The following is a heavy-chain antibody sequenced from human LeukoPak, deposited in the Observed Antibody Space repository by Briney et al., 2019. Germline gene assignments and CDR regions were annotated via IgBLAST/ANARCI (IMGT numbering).Heavy chain of an antibody. CDR1: GFTFSSYA. Sequence: GGSLRVSCAASGFTFSSYAMSWVRQAPGKGPEWVSTISGSGGNTYYADSVKGRFTISRDKSKNTLWLQMNSLRAEDTALYYCAKGSLGSWYFFDYWGQGTLVTVSS. J-gene: IGHJ4*02. CDR3: AKGSLGSWYFFDY. CDR2: ISGSGGNT. V-gene: IGHV3-23*01. D-gene: IGHD6-13*01.